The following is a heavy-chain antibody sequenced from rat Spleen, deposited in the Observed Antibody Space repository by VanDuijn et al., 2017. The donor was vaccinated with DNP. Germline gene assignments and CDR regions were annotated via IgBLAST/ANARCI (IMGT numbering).Heavy chain of an antibody. D-gene: IGHD4-3*01. V-gene: IGHV5-22*01. CDR2: LGSDGYAP. CDR3: IRWNSGHFDY. J-gene: IGHJ2*01. Sequence: EVQLVESGGGLVQPGRSLKLSCAASRFTFSDYYMSWVRQAPTKGLEWVAYLGSDGYAPYYGDSVKGRFTISRDNAKSTLNLQMNSLRSEDMATYYCIRWNSGHFDYWGQGVMVTVAS. CDR1: RFTFSDYY.